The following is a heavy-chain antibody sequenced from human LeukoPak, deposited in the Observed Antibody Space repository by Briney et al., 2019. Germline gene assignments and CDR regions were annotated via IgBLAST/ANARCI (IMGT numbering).Heavy chain of an antibody. CDR1: GGTFSSYA. Sequence: GASVKVSCKASGGTFSSYAISWVRQAPGQGLEWMGGIIPIFGTANYAQKFQGRVTITADESTSTAYMELSSLRSEDTAVYYCASQGAVPRGRGFDYWGPGTLVTVSS. D-gene: IGHD6-19*01. CDR2: IIPIFGTA. J-gene: IGHJ4*02. V-gene: IGHV1-69*13. CDR3: ASQGAVPRGRGFDY.